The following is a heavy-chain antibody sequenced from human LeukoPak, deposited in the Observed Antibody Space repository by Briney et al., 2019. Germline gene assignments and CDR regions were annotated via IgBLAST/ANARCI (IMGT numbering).Heavy chain of an antibody. V-gene: IGHV4-39*01. CDR2: IYYSGST. D-gene: IGHD2-21*02. CDR1: GGSISSISYY. Sequence: PSDTLSLTCTISGGSISSISYYWGWIRQPPGKGLEWIGSIYYSGSTYYNPSLKSRVTISVDTSKNQFSLKLSSVTAADTAVYYCARGSSVVTAIVYWGQGTPVTVSS. J-gene: IGHJ4*02. CDR3: ARGSSVVTAIVY.